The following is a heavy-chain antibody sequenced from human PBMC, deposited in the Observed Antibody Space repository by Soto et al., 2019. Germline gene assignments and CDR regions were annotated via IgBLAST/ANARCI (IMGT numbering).Heavy chain of an antibody. J-gene: IGHJ6*02. D-gene: IGHD3-16*01. CDR3: ARVPSPFDFYYAMDV. Sequence: SETLSLTCTVSGDSIGSGNTYWSWIRQAPGKGLEWIGYIFSSGTTYYNPSLKSRLTMSLDTSQNQFSLKLNSVTAADTAVYFCARVPSPFDFYYAMDVWGQGTTVTVSS. CDR1: GDSIGSGNTY. CDR2: IFSSGTT. V-gene: IGHV4-30-4*02.